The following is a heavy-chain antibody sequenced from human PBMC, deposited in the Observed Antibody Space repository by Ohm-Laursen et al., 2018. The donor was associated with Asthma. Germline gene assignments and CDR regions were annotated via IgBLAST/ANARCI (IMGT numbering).Heavy chain of an antibody. CDR1: GGSISSYY. CDR3: ARRYYDSSGYYYPETSGAFDI. Sequence: SETLSLTCTVSGGSISSYYWSWIRQPPGKGLEWIGYIYYSGSTNYNPSLKSRVTISVDTSKNQFSLKLSSVTAADMAVYYCARRYYDSSGYYYPETSGAFDIWGQGTMVTVSS. V-gene: IGHV4-59*01. CDR2: IYYSGST. J-gene: IGHJ3*02. D-gene: IGHD3-22*01.